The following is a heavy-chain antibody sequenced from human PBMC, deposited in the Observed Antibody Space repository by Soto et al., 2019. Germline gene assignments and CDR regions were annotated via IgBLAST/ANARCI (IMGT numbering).Heavy chain of an antibody. V-gene: IGHV4-59*01. CDR1: GGSISSYY. D-gene: IGHD6-13*01. CDR2: IYYSGST. J-gene: IGHJ3*02. CDR3: ARTGIAAAGLDAFDI. Sequence: SETLSLTCTVSGGSISSYYWSWIRQPPGKGLEWIGYIYYSGSTNYNPSLKSRVTISVDTSKNQFSLKLSSVTAADTAVYYCARTGIAAAGLDAFDIWGQGTMVTVSS.